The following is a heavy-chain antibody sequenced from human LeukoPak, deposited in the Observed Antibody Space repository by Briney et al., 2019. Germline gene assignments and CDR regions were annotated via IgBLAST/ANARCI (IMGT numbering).Heavy chain of an antibody. V-gene: IGHV3-23*01. CDR3: AKPLGASDSSGTGYFDY. Sequence: GGSLRLSCAASGFTFSSYAMSWVRQAPGKGLEWVSAISGSGGSTYYADSVKGRFTISRDNSKNTLYLQMNSLRAEDTAVYYCAKPLGASDSSGTGYFDYWGQGTLVTVSS. D-gene: IGHD3-22*01. CDR1: GFTFSSYA. J-gene: IGHJ4*02. CDR2: ISGSGGST.